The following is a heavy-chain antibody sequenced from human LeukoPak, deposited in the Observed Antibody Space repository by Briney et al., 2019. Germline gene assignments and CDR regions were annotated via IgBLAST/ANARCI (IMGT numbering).Heavy chain of an antibody. CDR3: GRLDDRDFGDRGYLDL. J-gene: IGHJ2*01. CDR2: INWSGST. V-gene: IGHV4-39*01. D-gene: IGHD4-17*01. Sequence: SETLSLTCTGSGLGLGHLSYYWGWIRQPPGKGLEWIGSINWSGSTTYNSFLKSRVSLSIDMSKNQVSLRLTSATAADTAVYYCGRLDDRDFGDRGYLDLWGRGTLVTVSS. CDR1: GLGLGHLSYY.